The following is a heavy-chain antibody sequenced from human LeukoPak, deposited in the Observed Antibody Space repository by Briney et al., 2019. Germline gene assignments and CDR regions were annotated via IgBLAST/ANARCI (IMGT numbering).Heavy chain of an antibody. Sequence: GGSLRLSCAASGFTLSRHYMNWVRQAPGKGLEWVSSITSSSSNIYYADSVKGRFTISRDNAKNSLYLQMNGLRAEDTAVYYCARDQLRYSSSSGFGYWGQGTLVTVSS. CDR1: GFTLSRHY. CDR3: ARDQLRYSSSSGFGY. V-gene: IGHV3-21*01. D-gene: IGHD6-6*01. CDR2: ITSSSSNI. J-gene: IGHJ4*02.